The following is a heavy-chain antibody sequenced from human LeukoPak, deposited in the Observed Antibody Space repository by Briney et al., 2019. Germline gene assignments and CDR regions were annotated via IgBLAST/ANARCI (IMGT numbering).Heavy chain of an antibody. V-gene: IGHV3-21*04. CDR3: ARDELPNHYFDY. J-gene: IGHJ4*02. CDR2: ISDNT. D-gene: IGHD2-15*01. Sequence: GGSLRLSCVASGFAFSSYGMSWVRQAPGKGLEWVSCISDNTYYADSVKGRFTISRDNAKNSLYLQMNSLRAEDTAVYYCARDELPNHYFDYWGQGTLVTVSS. CDR1: GFAFSSYG.